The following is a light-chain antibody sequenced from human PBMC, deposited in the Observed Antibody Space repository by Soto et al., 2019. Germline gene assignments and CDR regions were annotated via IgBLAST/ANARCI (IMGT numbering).Light chain of an antibody. Sequence: QSVLTQPRSVSGFPGQSVTISCTGTSSDVGGYNYVSWYQQHPGKAPKLMIYDVSKRPSGVPDRFSGSKSGNTASLTISGLQAEDEADYYCCSYAGSYPLFGGGTKVTVL. V-gene: IGLV2-11*01. CDR1: SSDVGGYNY. J-gene: IGLJ2*01. CDR3: CSYAGSYPL. CDR2: DVS.